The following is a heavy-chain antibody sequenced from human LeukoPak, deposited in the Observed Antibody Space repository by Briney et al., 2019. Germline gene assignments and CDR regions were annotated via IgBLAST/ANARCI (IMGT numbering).Heavy chain of an antibody. CDR1: GGYISSYF. CDR2: IYYSGST. V-gene: IGHV4-59*01. CDR3: AARGYCSSTSCYAFDI. D-gene: IGHD2-2*01. Sequence: SQTLSLTCTVSGGYISSYFWSWIRQPPGKGMEWVGYIYYSGSTNYNPSLKSRVTISVDTTKPQFSLKRSSVTAADTAVYYCAARGYCSSTSCYAFDIWGKGKMATVSS. J-gene: IGHJ3*02.